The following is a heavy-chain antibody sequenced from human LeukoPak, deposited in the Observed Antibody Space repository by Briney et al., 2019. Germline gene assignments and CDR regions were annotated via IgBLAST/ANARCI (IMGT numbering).Heavy chain of an antibody. D-gene: IGHD2-2*01. V-gene: IGHV1-18*01. CDR1: GYTSTSYG. CDR3: ARLPICLGSTSCYSPPDY. CDR2: ISAYNGNT. Sequence: GAPVKVSCKASGYTSTSYGISWVRQAPGQGLEWMGWISAYNGNTNYAQKLQGRVTMTTDTSTSTAYMELRSLRSDDTAVYYCARLPICLGSTSCYSPPDYWGQGTLVTVSS. J-gene: IGHJ4*02.